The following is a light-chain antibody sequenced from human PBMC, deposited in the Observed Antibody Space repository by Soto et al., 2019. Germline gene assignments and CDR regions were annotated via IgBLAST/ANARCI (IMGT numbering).Light chain of an antibody. CDR2: VGAGGIVE. CDR3: GADHGSGSNSV. V-gene: IGLV9-49*01. CDR1: SGYSNYK. J-gene: IGLJ2*01. Sequence: QLVLTQPPSASASLGASVTLTCTLSSGYSNYKVDWYQQRPGKGPRFVMRVGAGGIVESKGDGIPDRFSVLGSGLNRYLTIKNIQEEDESDYHCGADHGSGSNSVVGGGTKLTVL.